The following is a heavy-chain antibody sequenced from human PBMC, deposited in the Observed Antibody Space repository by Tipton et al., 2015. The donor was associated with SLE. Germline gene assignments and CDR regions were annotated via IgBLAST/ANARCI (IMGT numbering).Heavy chain of an antibody. V-gene: IGHV4-38-2*01. CDR2: GNHGGNT. J-gene: IGHJ6*03. Sequence: TLSLTCAVSGYSISSSYYWSWIRQPPGKGVGGIGEGNHGGNTNYNPSHNSRVTISVDTYKKQFSLKLTSVTAADTAVYYCASAIFYVYYMDVWGKGTTVTVSS. CDR1: GYSISSSYY. CDR3: ASAIFYVYYMDV. D-gene: IGHD3-9*01.